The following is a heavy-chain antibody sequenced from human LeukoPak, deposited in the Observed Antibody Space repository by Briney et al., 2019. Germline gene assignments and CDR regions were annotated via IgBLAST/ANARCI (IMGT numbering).Heavy chain of an antibody. V-gene: IGHV3-48*03. Sequence: PGGSLRLSCAASGFIFRSYEINWVRQAPGKGLEWVSYISTSGDTTYYADSVEGRFTVSRDNAKNSLFMQMNSLRAEDTGIYYCARGAGYVFDYWGQGTLVTISS. CDR2: ISTSGDTT. CDR1: GFIFRSYE. CDR3: ARGAGYVFDY. D-gene: IGHD2-15*01. J-gene: IGHJ4*02.